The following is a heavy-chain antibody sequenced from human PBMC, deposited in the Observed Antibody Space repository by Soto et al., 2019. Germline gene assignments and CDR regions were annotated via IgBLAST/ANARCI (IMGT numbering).Heavy chain of an antibody. CDR2: ISSGSSVK. V-gene: IGHV3-48*02. D-gene: IGHD6-6*01. J-gene: IGHJ4*02. CDR1: GFTFSTYS. Sequence: PGGSLRLSCAASGFTFSTYSMNWVRQAPGKGLEWVSYISSGSSVKYYADSVKGRFTISRDNAKNSLYLQMDSLRDEDTAVYYCARDTVLDSWGQGTLVTVSS. CDR3: ARDTVLDS.